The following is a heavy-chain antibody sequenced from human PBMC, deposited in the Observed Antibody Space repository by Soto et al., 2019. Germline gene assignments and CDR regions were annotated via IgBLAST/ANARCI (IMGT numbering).Heavy chain of an antibody. D-gene: IGHD6-19*01. CDR1: GFTFSSYA. V-gene: IGHV3-23*01. Sequence: GGSLRLSCAASGFTFSSYAMSWVRQAPGKGLEWVSAISGSGGSTYYADSVKGRFTISRDNSKNTLYLQMNSLRAEDTAVYYCAKEVGSSGWYRGYYFDYWGQGTLVTVSS. J-gene: IGHJ4*02. CDR2: ISGSGGST. CDR3: AKEVGSSGWYRGYYFDY.